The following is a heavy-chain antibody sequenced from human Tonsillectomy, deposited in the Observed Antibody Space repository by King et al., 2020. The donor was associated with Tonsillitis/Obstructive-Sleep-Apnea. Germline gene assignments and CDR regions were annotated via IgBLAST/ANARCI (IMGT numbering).Heavy chain of an antibody. D-gene: IGHD6-6*01. J-gene: IGHJ5*02. Sequence: LQLQESGPGLVKPSETLSLTCTVSGGSITSSSYYWGWIRQPPGKGLEWIGYSYSSGSTYYNPSLKSRVTISVDTSKNQFSLKLNSVTAADTAVYYCARRGRAYSTSSIWFDPWGQGTLVSVSS. CDR1: GGSITSSSYY. CDR3: ARRGRAYSTSSIWFDP. V-gene: IGHV4-39*01. CDR2: SYSSGST.